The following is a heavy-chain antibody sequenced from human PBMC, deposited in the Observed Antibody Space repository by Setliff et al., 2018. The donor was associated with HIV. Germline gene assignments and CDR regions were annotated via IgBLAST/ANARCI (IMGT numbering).Heavy chain of an antibody. CDR1: GGSFSGYY. D-gene: IGHD2-8*01. J-gene: IGHJ6*03. CDR2: IFYTESTNYTPSIKST. CDR3: ARSRPRSMDFYMDV. Sequence: SETLSLTCSVSGGSFSGYYWSWIRQPPGKGLEWIGYIFYTESTNYTPSIKSTNYNPSLKSRVTVSLDTSQNQFSLNLSSVTAADTAVYYCARSRPRSMDFYMDVWGKGTTVTVSS. V-gene: IGHV4-59*01.